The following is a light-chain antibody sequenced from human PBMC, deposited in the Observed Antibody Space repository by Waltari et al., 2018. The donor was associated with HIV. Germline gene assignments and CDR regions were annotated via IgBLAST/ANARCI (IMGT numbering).Light chain of an antibody. CDR3: AAWDDSLNGHWV. Sequence: QSVLTQPPSASGTPGQRVTISCSGSSSNIGSNTVNWYQQLPGTAPKLLIYSNKRRPTGVPDRFSGSKSVTSASLAISGLQSEDEADYYCAAWDDSLNGHWVFGGGTKLTVL. CDR1: SSNIGSNT. J-gene: IGLJ3*02. CDR2: SNK. V-gene: IGLV1-44*01.